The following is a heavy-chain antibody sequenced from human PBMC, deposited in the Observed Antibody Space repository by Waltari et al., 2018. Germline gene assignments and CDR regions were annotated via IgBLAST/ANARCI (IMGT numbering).Heavy chain of an antibody. J-gene: IGHJ4*02. D-gene: IGHD5-12*01. V-gene: IGHV3-74*01. CDR3: VRSKDGYNLVADY. CDR2: INSDGSST. Sequence: EVQLVASGGGLVQTGGSLRLSCAASGFTFSSYWMHWVRQAPGKGLVWVSRINSDGSSTSYADSVKGRFTISRDNAKNTLYLQMNSLRAEDTAVYYCVRSKDGYNLVADYWGQGSLVTVSS. CDR1: GFTFSSYW.